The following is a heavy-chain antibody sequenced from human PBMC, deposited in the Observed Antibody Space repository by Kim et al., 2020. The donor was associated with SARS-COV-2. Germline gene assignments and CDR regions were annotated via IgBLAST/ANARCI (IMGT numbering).Heavy chain of an antibody. J-gene: IGHJ3*02. V-gene: IGHV3-30*04. CDR3: ARVGAADTAMDHDAFDI. D-gene: IGHD5-18*01. CDR1: GFTFSSYA. Sequence: GESLRLSCAASGFTFSSYAMHWVRQAPGKGLEWVAVISYDGSNKYYADSVKGRFTISRDNSKNTLYLQMNSLRAEDTAVYYCARVGAADTAMDHDAFDI. CDR2: ISYDGSNK.